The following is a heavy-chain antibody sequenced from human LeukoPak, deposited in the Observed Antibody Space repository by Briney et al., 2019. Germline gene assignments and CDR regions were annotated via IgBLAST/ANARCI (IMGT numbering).Heavy chain of an antibody. D-gene: IGHD2-2*01. Sequence: PSQTLSLTCTVSGGSISSGGYYWSWIRQPPGKGLEWIGYIYHSGSTYYNPSLKSRVTISVDRSKNQFSLKLSSVTAADTAVYYCARLAVVVPADPPNWFDPWGQGTLVTVSS. CDR3: ARLAVVVPADPPNWFDP. V-gene: IGHV4-30-2*01. J-gene: IGHJ5*02. CDR2: IYHSGST. CDR1: GGSISSGGYY.